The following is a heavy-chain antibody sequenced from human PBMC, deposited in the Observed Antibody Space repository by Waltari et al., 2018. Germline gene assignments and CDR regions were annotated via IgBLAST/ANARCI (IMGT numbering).Heavy chain of an antibody. CDR2: IYTGGST. CDR3: ARESLRVDYGDYVYYYGMDV. V-gene: IGHV3-53*01. D-gene: IGHD4-17*01. CDR1: GFTVSSTY. Sequence: EVQLVESGGGLIQPGGSLRLSCAASGFTVSSTYMSWVRQAPGKGWEWVSVIYTGGSTYYADSVKGRFTISRDNPKNTLYLQMNSLRAEDTAVYYCARESLRVDYGDYVYYYGMDVWGQGTTVTVSS. J-gene: IGHJ6*02.